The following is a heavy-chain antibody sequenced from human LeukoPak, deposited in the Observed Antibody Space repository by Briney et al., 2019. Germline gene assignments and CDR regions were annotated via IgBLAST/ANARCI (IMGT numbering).Heavy chain of an antibody. J-gene: IGHJ4*02. V-gene: IGHV4-4*02. Sequence: SETLSLTCAVSGGSISSSNWWSWVRQPPGKGLEWVGQIYHSGRTNYNPSFKSRVTISVDTSKNQSSPKLSSVTAANTAVYYCARYWGGGLLWFGELGESGAFDYWGQGTLVTVSS. CDR1: GGSISSSNW. CDR2: IYHSGRT. CDR3: ARYWGGGLLWFGELGESGAFDY. D-gene: IGHD3-10*01.